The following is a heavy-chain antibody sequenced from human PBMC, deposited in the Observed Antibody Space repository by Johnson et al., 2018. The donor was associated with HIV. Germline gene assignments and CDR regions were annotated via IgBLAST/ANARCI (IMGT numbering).Heavy chain of an antibody. CDR3: AREYSSLSQGAFDI. CDR1: GFTLSSYA. D-gene: IGHD6-6*01. CDR2: ISYDGSNK. J-gene: IGHJ3*02. Sequence: QVQLVESGGAVFQPGRSLRLSCAASGFTLSSYAMHWVRQAPGKGLEWVAVISYDGSNKYYADSVKGRFTISRDNSKNTLYLQMNSLRAEDTAVYYCAREYSSLSQGAFDIWGQGTMVTVSS. V-gene: IGHV3-30*04.